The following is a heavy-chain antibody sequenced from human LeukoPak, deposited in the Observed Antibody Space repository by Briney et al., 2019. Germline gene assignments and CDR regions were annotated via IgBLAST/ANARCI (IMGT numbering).Heavy chain of an antibody. CDR1: GGSISSGGYS. CDR3: ARAGYYSNWFDP. V-gene: IGHV4-30-2*01. J-gene: IGHJ5*02. D-gene: IGHD3-10*01. CDR2: IYHSGST. Sequence: SQTLSLTCAVSGGSISSGGYSWSWIRQPPGKGLEWIGYIYHSGSTHYNPSLKSRVTISVDRSKNQFSLKLSSVTAADTAVYYCARAGYYSNWFDPWGQGTLVTVSS.